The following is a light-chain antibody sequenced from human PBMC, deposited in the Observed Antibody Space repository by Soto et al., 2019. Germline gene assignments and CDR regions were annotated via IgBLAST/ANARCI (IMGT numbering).Light chain of an antibody. CDR2: DVS. Sequence: QSVLTQPASVSGSPGQSITISCTGTSSDVGGYNYVSWYQQHPGKARKLMIYDVSNRPSGVSNRFSGPKSGNTACLTISGLQAEDEADYYCSSYTSSSTVVFGGGTQLTVL. CDR3: SSYTSSSTVV. CDR1: SSDVGGYNY. V-gene: IGLV2-14*01. J-gene: IGLJ2*01.